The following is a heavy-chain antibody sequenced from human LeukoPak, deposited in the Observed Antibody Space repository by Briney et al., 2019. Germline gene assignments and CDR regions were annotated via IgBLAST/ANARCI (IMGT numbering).Heavy chain of an antibody. J-gene: IGHJ4*02. CDR2: VYYSGST. V-gene: IGHV4-59*02. D-gene: IGHD2-15*01. Sequence: SETLSLTCVVSGGSVSGYYWGWIRQPPGRGLEWIGYVYYSGSTNYNPSFKSRITISVDTSRNQLSLQLSSVTAADTAVYYCARIHRYCSGGACYVLDNWGQGTLVAVSS. CDR1: GGSVSGYY. CDR3: ARIHRYCSGGACYVLDN.